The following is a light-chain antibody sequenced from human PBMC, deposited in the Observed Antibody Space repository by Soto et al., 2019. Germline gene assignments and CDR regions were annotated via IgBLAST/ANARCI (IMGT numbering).Light chain of an antibody. V-gene: IGKV1-12*01. J-gene: IGKJ1*01. CDR1: QDISSW. CDR3: QQANSFPWT. CDR2: TAS. Sequence: DIQMTQSPSSVSASVGDSVTITCRASQDISSWLAWYQQKPGKAPKLLIYTASSLQSGVPSRFSGSGSGTDFTLTISSLQPEDFATYYCQQANSFPWTFGQGTRVEIK.